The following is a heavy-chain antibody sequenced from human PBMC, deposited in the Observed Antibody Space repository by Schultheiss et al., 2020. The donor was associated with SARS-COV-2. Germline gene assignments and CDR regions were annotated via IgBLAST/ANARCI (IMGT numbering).Heavy chain of an antibody. J-gene: IGHJ4*02. CDR2: ISYDGSNK. Sequence: GGSLRLSCAASGFTFSSYAMHWVRQAPGKGLEWVAVISYDGSNKYYVDYVKGRFTISRDNAKNSLYLQMNSLRAEDTAVYYCARDRYSSLDYWGQGTLVTVSS. CDR1: GFTFSSYA. CDR3: ARDRYSSLDY. V-gene: IGHV3-30*04. D-gene: IGHD6-19*01.